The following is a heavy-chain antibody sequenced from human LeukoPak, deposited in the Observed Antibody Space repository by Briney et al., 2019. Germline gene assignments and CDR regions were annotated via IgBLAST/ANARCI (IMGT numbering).Heavy chain of an antibody. CDR1: GGSISSYY. CDR3: ARADTAMVPGPGGAFDI. D-gene: IGHD5-18*01. V-gene: IGHV4-59*01. CDR2: IYYSGST. Sequence: SETLSLTCTVSGGSISSYYWSWIRQPPGKGLEWIGYIYYSGSTNYNPSLKSRVTISVDTSKNQFSLKLSSVTAADTAVYYCARADTAMVPGPGGAFDIWGQGTMVTVSS. J-gene: IGHJ3*02.